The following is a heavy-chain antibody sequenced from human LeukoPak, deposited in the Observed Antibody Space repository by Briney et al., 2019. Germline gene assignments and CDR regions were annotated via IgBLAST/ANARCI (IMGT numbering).Heavy chain of an antibody. D-gene: IGHD3-16*02. Sequence: GGSLRLSCAASGFTFSSYSMNWVRQAPGKGLEWVSTMSSSSSYIYYADSVKGRFTISRDNAKHSLYLQMNSLRAEDTAVYYCARVLSLSHFDYWGQGTLVTVSS. CDR3: ARVLSLSHFDY. CDR1: GFTFSSYS. V-gene: IGHV3-21*01. CDR2: MSSSSSYI. J-gene: IGHJ4*02.